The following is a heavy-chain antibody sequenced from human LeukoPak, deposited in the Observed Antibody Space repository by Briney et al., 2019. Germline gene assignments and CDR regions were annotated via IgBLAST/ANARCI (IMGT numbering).Heavy chain of an antibody. Sequence: KTLETLSLTCTVSSDSISTYYWSWIRQPPGKGLEWIGYISYSGSTNYNPSLKSPVTISLDTSKNQFSLKLSSVTAADTAVYYCARSWSWPDAFDIWGRGTMVTVSS. V-gene: IGHV4-59*01. D-gene: IGHD3-10*01. CDR1: SDSISTYY. CDR2: ISYSGST. CDR3: ARSWSWPDAFDI. J-gene: IGHJ3*02.